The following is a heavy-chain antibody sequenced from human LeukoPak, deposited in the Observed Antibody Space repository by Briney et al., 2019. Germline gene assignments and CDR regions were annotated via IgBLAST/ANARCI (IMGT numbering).Heavy chain of an antibody. J-gene: IGHJ3*02. CDR1: GFTFSSYS. V-gene: IGHV3-48*01. Sequence: GGSLRLSCAASGFTFSSYSMNWVRQAPGKGLEWVSYISSSSSTIYYADSVKGRFTISRDNAKNSLYLQMNSLRAEDTAVYYCARDRYGGAPGAFDIWGQGTMVTVSS. D-gene: IGHD4-23*01. CDR2: ISSSSSTI. CDR3: ARDRYGGAPGAFDI.